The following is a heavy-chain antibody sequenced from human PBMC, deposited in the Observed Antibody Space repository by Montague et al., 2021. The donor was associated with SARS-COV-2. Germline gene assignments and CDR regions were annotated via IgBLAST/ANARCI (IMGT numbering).Heavy chain of an antibody. CDR3: ASDLRYFDWLFHSSGYYNYFDY. CDR2: IKQDGSEK. Sequence: SLRLSCAASGFTFSSYWMSWVRQAPGKGLEWVANIKQDGSEKYYVDSVKGRFTISRDNAKNSLYLQMNSLRAEDTAVYYCASDLRYFDWLFHSSGYYNYFDYWGQGTLVTVSS. D-gene: IGHD3-22*01. J-gene: IGHJ4*02. V-gene: IGHV3-7*01. CDR1: GFTFSSYW.